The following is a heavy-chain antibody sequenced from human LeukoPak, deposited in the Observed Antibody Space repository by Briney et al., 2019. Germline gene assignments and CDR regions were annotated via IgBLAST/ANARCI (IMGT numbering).Heavy chain of an antibody. D-gene: IGHD2-2*01. V-gene: IGHV1-2*02. J-gene: IGHJ4*02. Sequence: ASVKVSCKASGYTFTSYDINWVRQATGQGLEWMGWINPNSGGTNYAQKFQGRVTMTRDTSISTAYMELSRLRSDDTAVYYCARDLYQLLRGSDYWGQGTLVTVSS. CDR3: ARDLYQLLRGSDY. CDR2: INPNSGGT. CDR1: GYTFTSYD.